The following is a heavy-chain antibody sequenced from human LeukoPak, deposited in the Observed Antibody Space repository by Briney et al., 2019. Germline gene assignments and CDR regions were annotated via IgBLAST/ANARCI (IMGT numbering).Heavy chain of an antibody. CDR2: IYTTGST. Sequence: SETLSLTCTVSGGSISDYYWSWIRQPARKGLEWIGRIYTTGSTDYNPSLKSRVTMSVDTSKNQFSLKLSSVTAADTAVYYCARGPPPDFDCWGQGTLVTVSS. CDR1: GGSISDYY. J-gene: IGHJ4*02. V-gene: IGHV4-4*07. CDR3: ARGPPPDFDC.